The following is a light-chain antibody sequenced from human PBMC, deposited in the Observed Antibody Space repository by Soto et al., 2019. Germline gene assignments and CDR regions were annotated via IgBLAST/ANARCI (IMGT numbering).Light chain of an antibody. J-gene: IGKJ2*01. V-gene: IGKV3D-15*01. CDR3: QQYNDWPPYS. Sequence: EIVMTXSPATLXVSPGERAALSXXASQSISYNVAWYQQKPGQAPRLLIYGAFIRASGIPARFXGSGSGTEFTLTISSLQSEDFAVYYCQQYNDWPPYSFGQGTKVEIK. CDR2: GAF. CDR1: QSISYN.